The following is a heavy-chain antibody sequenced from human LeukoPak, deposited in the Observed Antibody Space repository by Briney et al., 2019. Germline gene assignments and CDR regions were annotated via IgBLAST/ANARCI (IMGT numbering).Heavy chain of an antibody. V-gene: IGHV3-23*01. CDR3: AKDAMPTYDYNLYYNLDV. CDR1: GFTFSNYA. CDR2: ISGSGDYT. J-gene: IGHJ6*03. D-gene: IGHD2-2*01. Sequence: PGGSLRLSCAASGFTFSNYAMTWVRQAPGKGLEWVSTISGSGDYTYYADSVKGRFTISRDNSKNSLYLQMNSLRAEDTAVYYCAKDAMPTYDYNLYYNLDVWGKGTTVTVSS.